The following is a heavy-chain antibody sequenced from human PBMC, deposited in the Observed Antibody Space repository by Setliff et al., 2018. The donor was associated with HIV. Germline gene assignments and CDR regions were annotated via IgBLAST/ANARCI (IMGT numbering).Heavy chain of an antibody. V-gene: IGHV4-59*11. D-gene: IGHD4-17*01. CDR2: IYSTGST. CDR1: GPSINIHY. J-gene: IGHJ4*02. Sequence: ETLSLTCTVSGPSINIHYWSWIRQSPGKAFEWIGYIYSTGSTNYNPSLQSRVTIAMVASRNQFSLKVTSVTAADTAVYYCAKGAGFYGDYTFDHWGQGRQVTVSS. CDR3: AKGAGFYGDYTFDH.